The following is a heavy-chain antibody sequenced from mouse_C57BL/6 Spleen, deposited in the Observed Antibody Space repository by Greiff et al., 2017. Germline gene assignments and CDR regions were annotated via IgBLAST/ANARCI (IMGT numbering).Heavy chain of an antibody. V-gene: IGHV1-72*01. CDR2: IDPNSGGT. CDR3: ARANYGSPAMDY. D-gene: IGHD1-1*01. Sequence: QVQLQQPGAELVKPGASVKLSCKASGYTFTSYWMPWVKQRPGRGLEWIGRIDPNSGGTTYNEKFKSKATRTVDKPTSPSYMQRSSLTSEDSAVYYCARANYGSPAMDYWGQGTSVTVSS. J-gene: IGHJ4*01. CDR1: GYTFTSYW.